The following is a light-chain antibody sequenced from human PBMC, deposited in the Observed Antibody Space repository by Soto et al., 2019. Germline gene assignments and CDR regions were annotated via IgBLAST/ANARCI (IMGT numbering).Light chain of an antibody. V-gene: IGLV3-25*03. J-gene: IGLJ2*01. CDR1: ALPKRY. CDR2: EDI. Sequence: SYELTQPPSVSVSPGQTARITCSGDALPKRYTFWYQQKPGQAPVLMIYEDILRPSGIPERFSGSSSGTTVTLTISGVQAEDEADYYCQSADSSGAYVVFGGGTKLTVL. CDR3: QSADSSGAYVV.